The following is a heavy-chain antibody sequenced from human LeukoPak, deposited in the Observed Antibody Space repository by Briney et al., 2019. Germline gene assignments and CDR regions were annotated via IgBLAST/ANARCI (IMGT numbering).Heavy chain of an antibody. CDR3: AKPSGSSSWYSMWFDP. D-gene: IGHD6-13*01. Sequence: GGSLRLSCAASGFTFSGSAMHWVRQASGKGLEWVGRIRSKANSYATAYAASVKGRFTISRDDSKNTAYLQMSSLRAEDTAVYYCAKPSGSSSWYSMWFDPWGQGTLVTVSS. CDR1: GFTFSGSA. CDR2: IRSKANSYAT. V-gene: IGHV3-73*01. J-gene: IGHJ5*02.